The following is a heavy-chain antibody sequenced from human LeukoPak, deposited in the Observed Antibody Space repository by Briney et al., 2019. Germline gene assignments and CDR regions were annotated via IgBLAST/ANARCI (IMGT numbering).Heavy chain of an antibody. Sequence: PSETLSLTCTVSGGSISSYYWSWIRQPPGKGLEWIGYIYYSGSTNYNPSLKSRVTISVDTSKNQFSLKLSSVTAADTAVYCCARTGLWGVAATYYYYGMDVWGQGTTVTVPS. CDR2: IYYSGST. D-gene: IGHD6-13*01. CDR1: GGSISSYY. J-gene: IGHJ6*02. V-gene: IGHV4-59*01. CDR3: ARTGLWGVAATYYYYGMDV.